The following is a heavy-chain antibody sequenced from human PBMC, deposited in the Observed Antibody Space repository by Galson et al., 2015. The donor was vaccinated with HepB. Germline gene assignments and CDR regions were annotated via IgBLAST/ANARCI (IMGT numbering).Heavy chain of an antibody. Sequence: SLRLSCAASGFTFRNAWMSWVRQAPGKGLEWVGRIKKKSEGGTTDYAAPVKDRFTISRDESKNTLYLEMNSLKTEDTALYYCTTFLEMTTVQYWGQGTLVTVSS. V-gene: IGHV3-15*01. CDR3: TTFLEMTTVQY. CDR1: GFTFRNAW. J-gene: IGHJ4*02. D-gene: IGHD4-11*01. CDR2: IKKKSEGGTT.